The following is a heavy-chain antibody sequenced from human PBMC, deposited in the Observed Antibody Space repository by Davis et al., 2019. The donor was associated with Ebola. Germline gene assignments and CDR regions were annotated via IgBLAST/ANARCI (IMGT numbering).Heavy chain of an antibody. CDR1: GYTFTSYA. V-gene: IGHV1-8*02. J-gene: IGHJ4*02. Sequence: AASVKVSCKASGYTFTSYAISWVRQATGQGLEWMGWMSPNSGDTGHTQKFQGRLTMTRDTSINVAFMELSSLKSEDTAVYYCAREEYCSSTTCYSPFDYWGQGTLVTVSS. D-gene: IGHD2-2*01. CDR2: MSPNSGDT. CDR3: AREEYCSSTTCYSPFDY.